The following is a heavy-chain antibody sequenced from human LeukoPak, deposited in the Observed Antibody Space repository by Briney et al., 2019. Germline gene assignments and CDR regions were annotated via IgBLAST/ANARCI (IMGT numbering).Heavy chain of an antibody. CDR1: GFTFSSYW. D-gene: IGHD6-19*01. CDR3: ARDRWGYISGWYWAGFDN. Sequence: GGSLRLSCAASGFTFSSYWMSWVRQAPGKGLEWVANIKQDGSEIYYVDSVKGRFTISRDNAKNSLYLQMNSLRAEDTAVYYCARDRWGYISGWYWAGFDNWGQGTLAIVSS. V-gene: IGHV3-7*05. CDR2: IKQDGSEI. J-gene: IGHJ4*02.